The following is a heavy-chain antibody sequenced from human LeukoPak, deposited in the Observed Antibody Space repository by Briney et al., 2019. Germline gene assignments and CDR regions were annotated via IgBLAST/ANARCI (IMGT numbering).Heavy chain of an antibody. V-gene: IGHV3-33*01. CDR1: RFTFSSYG. CDR2: IWYDGSNK. J-gene: IGHJ3*02. Sequence: GGSLRLSCAASRFTFSSYGMHWVRQAPGKGLEWVAVIWYDGSNKYYADSVKGRFTISRDNSKNTLYLQMNSLRAEDTAVYYCARDRGYYGSAYDAFDIWGQGTMVTVSS. D-gene: IGHD3-10*01. CDR3: ARDRGYYGSAYDAFDI.